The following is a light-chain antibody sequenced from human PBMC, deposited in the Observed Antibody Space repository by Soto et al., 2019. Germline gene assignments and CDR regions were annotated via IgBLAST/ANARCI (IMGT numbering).Light chain of an antibody. J-gene: IGLJ2*01. CDR2: QVT. CDR1: SSDVGNYNY. CDR3: TSFSTGSSYVI. V-gene: IGLV2-14*01. Sequence: QSALTQPASVSGSPGQSITISCTGTSSDVGNYNYVSWYQETPGKAPRLIIYQVTNRPSGVSNRFSGSKSGNTASLTISGLQADDEADYYCTSFSTGSSYVIFGGGTNVTVL.